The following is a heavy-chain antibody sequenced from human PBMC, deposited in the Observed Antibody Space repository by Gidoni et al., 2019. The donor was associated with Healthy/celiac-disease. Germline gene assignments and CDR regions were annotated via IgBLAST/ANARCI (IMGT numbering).Heavy chain of an antibody. D-gene: IGHD2-2*03. V-gene: IGHV4-31*03. CDR2: IYYSGST. J-gene: IGHJ6*02. CDR3: ARDRWVGYCSSTSCSPNYYYGMDV. CDR1: GGSISSGGYY. Sequence: QVQLQESGPGLVKPSQTLSLTCTVSGGSISSGGYYWSWIRQHPGKGLEWIGYIYYSGSTYYNPSLKSRVTISVDTSKNQFSLKLSSVTAADTAMYYCARDRWVGYCSSTSCSPNYYYGMDVWGQGTTVTVSS.